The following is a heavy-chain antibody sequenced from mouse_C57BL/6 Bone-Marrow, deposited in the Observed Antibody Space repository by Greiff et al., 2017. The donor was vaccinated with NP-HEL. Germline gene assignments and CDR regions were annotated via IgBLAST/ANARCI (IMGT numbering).Heavy chain of an antibody. D-gene: IGHD3-2*02. CDR3: AKERQLRLPFAY. J-gene: IGHJ3*01. CDR2: ISSGSSTI. CDR1: GFTFSDYG. V-gene: IGHV5-17*01. Sequence: DVQLQESGGGLVKPGGSLKLSCAASGFTFSDYGMHWVRQAPEKGLEWVAYISSGSSTIYYADTVKGRFTISRDNAKNTLFLQMTSLRSEDTAMYYCAKERQLRLPFAYWGQGTLVTVSA.